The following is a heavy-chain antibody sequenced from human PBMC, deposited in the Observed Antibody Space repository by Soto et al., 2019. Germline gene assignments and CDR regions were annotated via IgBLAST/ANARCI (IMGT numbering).Heavy chain of an antibody. Sequence: SETLSLTCTVSGGSISSGDYYWSWIRQLPGKGLEWIGYIYYSGSTYYNPSLKSRVTISVDTSKNQFSLKLSSVTAADTAVYYCARGMVRGVYYFDYWGQGTLVTVSS. CDR2: IYYSGST. D-gene: IGHD3-10*01. CDR1: GGSISSGDYY. V-gene: IGHV4-30-4*01. J-gene: IGHJ4*02. CDR3: ARGMVRGVYYFDY.